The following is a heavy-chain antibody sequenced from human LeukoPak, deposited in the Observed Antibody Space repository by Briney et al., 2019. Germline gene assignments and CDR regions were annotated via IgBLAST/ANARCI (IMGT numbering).Heavy chain of an antibody. CDR1: GFTFDDYG. CDR3: ASESLRYFKWSSEGAFDI. CDR2: INWNGGST. Sequence: GGSLRLSCAASGFTFDDYGMSWVRQAPGKGLEWVSGINWNGGSTGYADSVKGRFTISRDNAKNSLYLQMNILRAEDTALYYCASESLRYFKWSSEGAFDIWSQGTMVTVSS. J-gene: IGHJ3*02. V-gene: IGHV3-20*04. D-gene: IGHD3-9*01.